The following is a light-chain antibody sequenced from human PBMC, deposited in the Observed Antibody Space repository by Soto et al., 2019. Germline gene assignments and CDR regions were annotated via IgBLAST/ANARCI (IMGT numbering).Light chain of an antibody. Sequence: IVMAQSPATLSVSPGQRATLSCRASQSVSSNLAWYQQKPGQAPRLLIYGASTRATGIPARFSGSGSGTEFTLTITSLQSEDFAVYFCQQHNNWPTWTFGQGTKVEI. CDR3: QQHNNWPTWT. CDR2: GAS. J-gene: IGKJ1*01. CDR1: QSVSSN. V-gene: IGKV3-15*01.